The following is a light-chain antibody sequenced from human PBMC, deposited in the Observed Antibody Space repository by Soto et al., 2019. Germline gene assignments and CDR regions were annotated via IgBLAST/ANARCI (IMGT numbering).Light chain of an antibody. V-gene: IGLV2-23*02. CDR2: EVN. Sequence: QSALTQPASVSGSPGQSITISCTGTSSDVGSYSLVSWYQQHPGKAPKFMLYEVNKRPSGVSNRFSGSKSGSTASLTISGLQAEDEADYYCCSYAGSDTYVFGTGTQLTVL. CDR3: CSYAGSDTYV. CDR1: SSDVGSYSL. J-gene: IGLJ1*01.